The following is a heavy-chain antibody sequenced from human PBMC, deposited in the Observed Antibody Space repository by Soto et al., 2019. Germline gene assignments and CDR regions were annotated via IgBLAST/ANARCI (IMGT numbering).Heavy chain of an antibody. Sequence: EVQLVESGGGLVKHGGSLRLSCAASGFTFSSYSLNWVRQAPGKGLEWVSSISSSSSYIYYADSVRGRFTISIHNAKNSLYLQMHCLTAEDTAVYYCASGYSCSIWGRRTTVTVSS. CDR2: ISSSSSYI. J-gene: IGHJ6*04. D-gene: IGHD6-6*01. V-gene: IGHV3-21*01. CDR3: ASGYSCSI. CDR1: GFTFSSYS.